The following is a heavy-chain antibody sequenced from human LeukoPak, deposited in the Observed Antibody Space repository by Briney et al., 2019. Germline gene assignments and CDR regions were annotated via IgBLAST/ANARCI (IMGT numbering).Heavy chain of an antibody. Sequence: GRSLRLSCTASGFTFSSYGMHWVRQAPGKGLEWVAVISYDGSNKYYADSVKGRFTISRDNSKNTLYLQMNSLRAEDTAVYYCAKNSDNYYGSSGYYRSAFDIWGQGTMVTVSS. D-gene: IGHD3-22*01. CDR1: GFTFSSYG. V-gene: IGHV3-30*18. J-gene: IGHJ3*02. CDR3: AKNSDNYYGSSGYYRSAFDI. CDR2: ISYDGSNK.